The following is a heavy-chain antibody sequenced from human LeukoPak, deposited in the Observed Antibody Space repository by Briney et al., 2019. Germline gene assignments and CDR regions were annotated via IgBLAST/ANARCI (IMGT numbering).Heavy chain of an antibody. CDR3: ARELELLDY. CDR1: GLTFSSYS. V-gene: IGHV3-48*01. Sequence: GGSLRLSCAASGLTFSSYSMNWVRQAPGKGLEWVSYISSSSSTIYYADSVKGRFTISRDNAKNSLYLQMNSLRAEDTAVYYCARELELLDYWGQGTLVTVSS. CDR2: ISSSSSTI. D-gene: IGHD1-7*01. J-gene: IGHJ4*02.